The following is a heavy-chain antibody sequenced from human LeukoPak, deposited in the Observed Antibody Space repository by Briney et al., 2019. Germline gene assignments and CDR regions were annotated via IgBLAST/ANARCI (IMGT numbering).Heavy chain of an antibody. J-gene: IGHJ1*01. CDR1: GFTFNNHW. V-gene: IGHV3-21*01. Sequence: PGGSLRLSCVVSGFTFNNHWMSWVRQAPGKGLEWVSAISSDSNYIYYTDSVKGRFTISRDNAKNLLYLQMNSLGAEDTAVYYCARDGGSSAWFEYFQHWGQGTLIIVSS. CDR2: ISSDSNYI. CDR3: ARDGGSSAWFEYFQH. D-gene: IGHD6-19*01.